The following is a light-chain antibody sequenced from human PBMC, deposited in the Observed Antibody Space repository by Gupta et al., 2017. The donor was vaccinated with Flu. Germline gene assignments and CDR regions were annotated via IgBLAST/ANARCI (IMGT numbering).Light chain of an antibody. CDR3: QQRRSWPIT. CDR2: DAS. Sequence: PATLSLSPGERATLSCRASQSVSSYLAWYQQKPGQAPRLLIYDASNRATGIAARFSGSGSGTDFTLTISSLEPEDFAVYYCQQRRSWPITFGQGTRLEIK. CDR1: QSVSSY. V-gene: IGKV3-11*01. J-gene: IGKJ5*01.